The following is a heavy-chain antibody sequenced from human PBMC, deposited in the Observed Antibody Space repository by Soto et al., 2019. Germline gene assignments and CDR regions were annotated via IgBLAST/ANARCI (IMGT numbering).Heavy chain of an antibody. CDR3: ARGDGDNYDGHGYLARH. Sequence: EVQLVESGGGLVQPGGSLRLSCAASGFTFSSYWMHWVRQAPGKGLVWVSRINIDGITSYADSVKGRFTISRDNAKNTLYRQMNTLGAGDTAVYYCARGDGDNYDGHGYLARHWGQGTLVTVSS. J-gene: IGHJ4*02. V-gene: IGHV3-74*01. CDR2: INIDGIT. CDR1: GFTFSSYW. D-gene: IGHD3-22*01.